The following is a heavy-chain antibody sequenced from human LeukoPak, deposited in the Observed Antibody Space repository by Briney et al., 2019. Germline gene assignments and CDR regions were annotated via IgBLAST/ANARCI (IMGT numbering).Heavy chain of an antibody. CDR3: AKVVYDSSGYYYTLGY. CDR2: ISYDGSDK. J-gene: IGHJ4*02. Sequence: GGPLRLSCAASGFTFSSYGMYWVRQAPGKGLEWLAVISYDGSDKYYAASVEGRFTISRDNFKNTLYLQMNSLRAEDTAVYYCAKVVYDSSGYYYTLGYWGQGTRVTVSS. D-gene: IGHD3-22*01. CDR1: GFTFSSYG. V-gene: IGHV3-30*18.